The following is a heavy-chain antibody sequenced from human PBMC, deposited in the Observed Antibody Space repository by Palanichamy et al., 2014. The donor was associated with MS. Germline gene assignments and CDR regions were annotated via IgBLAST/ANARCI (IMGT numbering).Heavy chain of an antibody. D-gene: IGHD1-26*01. CDR1: AYTFTNYY. Sequence: QVPLLQSGTEMERPGASVRISCQATAYTFTNYYLNWLRQAPGQGLEWMGIINPNGGLTNYAQKFQGRVTMTRDTSTYTVYLQMTSLRSDDTAVYFCARAPTDPRHFDSWGQGTLVTVSS. CDR2: INPNGGLT. CDR3: ARAPTDPRHFDS. J-gene: IGHJ4*02. V-gene: IGHV1-46*01.